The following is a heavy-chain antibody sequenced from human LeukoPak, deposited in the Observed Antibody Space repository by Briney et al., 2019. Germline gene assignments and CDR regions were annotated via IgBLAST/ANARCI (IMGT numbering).Heavy chain of an antibody. CDR1: GGSMTNTNYF. J-gene: IGHJ4*02. CDR2: MYYSGST. D-gene: IGHD6-19*01. Sequence: SETLSLTCSVSGGSMTNTNYFWGWIRQPPGKGLEWIASMYYSGSTDYNPSLQSRVTTSMDTSKNQFSLRLRSVIAADTAVYYCARDVAVKKIFDYWGQGILVTVSP. V-gene: IGHV4-39*07. CDR3: ARDVAVKKIFDY.